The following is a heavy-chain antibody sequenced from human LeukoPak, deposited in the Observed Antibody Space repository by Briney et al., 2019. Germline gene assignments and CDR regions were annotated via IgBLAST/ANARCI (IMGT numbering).Heavy chain of an antibody. CDR2: ISAYNGNT. Sequence: ASVKVSCKASGYTFTSYGISWVRQAPGQGLEWMGWISAYNGNTNYAQKLQGRVTMTTDTSTSTAYMELRSLRSDDTAVYYCARYPRRINDAGGGVFHNYYYYGMDVWGQGTTVTVSS. J-gene: IGHJ6*02. D-gene: IGHD2-8*02. CDR3: ARYPRRINDAGGGVFHNYYYYGMDV. V-gene: IGHV1-18*01. CDR1: GYTFTSYG.